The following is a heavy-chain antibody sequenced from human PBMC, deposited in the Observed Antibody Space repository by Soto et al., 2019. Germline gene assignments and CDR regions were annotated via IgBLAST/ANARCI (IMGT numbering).Heavy chain of an antibody. CDR3: ARLGGDLLYYFDF. V-gene: IGHV4-39*01. J-gene: IGHJ4*02. Sequence: GGSISSSSYYWGWIRQPPGKGLKWIGSIYYSGSTYYNPSLKSRVTISVDTSKNQFSLKLSSVTAADTAVYYCARLGGDLLYYFDFWGQGTLVTV. CDR1: GGSISSSSYY. D-gene: IGHD2-21*02. CDR2: IYYSGST.